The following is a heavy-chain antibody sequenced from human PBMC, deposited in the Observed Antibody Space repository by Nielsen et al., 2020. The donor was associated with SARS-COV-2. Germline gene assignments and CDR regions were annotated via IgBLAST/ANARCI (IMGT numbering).Heavy chain of an antibody. D-gene: IGHD2-2*01. CDR1: GYTFTGYY. V-gene: IGHV1-2*06. CDR2: INPNSGGT. Sequence: ASVKVSCKASGYTFTGYYMHWVRQAPGQGLEWMGRINPNSGGTNYAQNLQGRVTMTTDASTRTVYMELRRLRSDDTAVYYCARVASGVVPGPLGIGMWYSYYYMDVWGKGTTVTVSS. J-gene: IGHJ6*03. CDR3: ARVASGVVPGPLGIGMWYSYYYMDV.